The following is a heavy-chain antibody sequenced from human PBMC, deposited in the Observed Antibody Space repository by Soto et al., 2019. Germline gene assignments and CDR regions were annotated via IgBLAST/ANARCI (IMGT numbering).Heavy chain of an antibody. D-gene: IGHD6-13*01. CDR2: INPNSGGT. V-gene: IGHV1-2*02. CDR3: ARVGGRGRYSSSWSHFDY. CDR1: GYTFTGYY. J-gene: IGHJ4*02. Sequence: QVQLVQSGAEVKKPGASVKVSCKASGYTFTGYYMHWVRQAPGQGLEWMGWINPNSGGTNYAQKFQGRVTMTRDTSISTAYMELSRLRSDDTAVYYCARVGGRGRYSSSWSHFDYWGQGTLVTVSS.